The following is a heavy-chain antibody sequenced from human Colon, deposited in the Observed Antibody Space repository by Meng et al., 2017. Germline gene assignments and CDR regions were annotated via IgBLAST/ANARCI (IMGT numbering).Heavy chain of an antibody. CDR2: ISWNSGSI. D-gene: IGHD4-17*01. CDR3: AKDTGPTGTTVVVDY. V-gene: IGHV3-9*01. CDR1: GFTFDDYA. Sequence: SLKISCAASGFTFDDYAMHWVRQAPGKGLEWVSGISWNSGSIGYADSVKGRFTISRDNAKNSLYLQMNSLRDEDTALYYCAKDTGPTGTTVVVDYWGQGTLVTVSS. J-gene: IGHJ4*02.